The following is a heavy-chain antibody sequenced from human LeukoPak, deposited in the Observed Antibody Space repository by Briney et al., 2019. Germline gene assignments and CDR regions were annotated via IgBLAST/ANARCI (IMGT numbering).Heavy chain of an antibody. CDR2: INPSGGST. D-gene: IGHD3-10*01. V-gene: IGHV1-46*01. CDR3: ARGYHGSGSLTTFDY. J-gene: IGHJ4*02. Sequence: ASVKVSCKASGYTFTSYYMHWVRQAPGQGLEWMGIINPSGGSTSYAQKFQGRVTLTRDTSTSTVYMELSSPRFQDTAVYYCARGYHGSGSLTTFDYWGQGTLVTVSS. CDR1: GYTFTSYY.